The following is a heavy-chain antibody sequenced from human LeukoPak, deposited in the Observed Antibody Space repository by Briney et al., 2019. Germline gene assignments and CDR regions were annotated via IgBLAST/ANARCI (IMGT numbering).Heavy chain of an antibody. CDR3: ARAGGNYYYYYYMDV. CDR2: TYYRSKWYN. CDR1: GDSVSSNSAA. V-gene: IGHV6-1*01. J-gene: IGHJ6*03. D-gene: IGHD3-16*01. Sequence: SPTLSLTCAISGDSVSSNSAAWNWLRQSPSRGLEGLGSTYYRSKWYNDYAVSVKSLITINPDTSKNQFSLQLNSVTPEDTAVYYRARAGGNYYYYYYMDVWGKGTTVTIS.